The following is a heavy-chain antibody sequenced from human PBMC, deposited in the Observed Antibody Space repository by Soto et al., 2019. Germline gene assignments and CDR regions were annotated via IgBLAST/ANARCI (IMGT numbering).Heavy chain of an antibody. J-gene: IGHJ3*02. CDR3: ARGGGYCSSTSCLAINDAFDI. CDR1: GYSFTSYW. D-gene: IGHD2-2*01. Sequence: EVQLVQSGAEVKKPGESLRISCKGSGYSFTSYWISWVRQMPGKGLEWMGRIDPSDSYTNYSPSFQGHVTISADKSISTAYLQWSSLKASDTAMYYCARGGGYCSSTSCLAINDAFDIWGQGTMVTVSS. CDR2: IDPSDSYT. V-gene: IGHV5-10-1*03.